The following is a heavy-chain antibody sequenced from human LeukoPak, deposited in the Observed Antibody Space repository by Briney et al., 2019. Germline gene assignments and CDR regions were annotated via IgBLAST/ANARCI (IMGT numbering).Heavy chain of an antibody. J-gene: IGHJ4*02. V-gene: IGHV4-39*01. CDR2: IYYSGST. D-gene: IGHD3-9*01. CDR3: ARGSYDVLTGYSTLGEY. CDR1: GGSISGSSYY. Sequence: PSETLSLTCSAPGGSISGSSYYWGWIRQPPGKGLEWIGSIYYSGSTYYSASLKSRITISMDTSKNQFSLNLSSVTAADTAVYYCARGSYDVLTGYSTLGEYWGQGTLVTVSS.